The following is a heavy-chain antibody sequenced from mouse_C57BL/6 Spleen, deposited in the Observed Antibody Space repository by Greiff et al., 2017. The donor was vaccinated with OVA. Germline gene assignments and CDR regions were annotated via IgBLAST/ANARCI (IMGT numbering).Heavy chain of an antibody. D-gene: IGHD1-1*01. J-gene: IGHJ1*03. CDR1: GYSITSGYD. CDR2: ISYSGRT. CDR3: AREVTTVVEGGYFDV. V-gene: IGHV3-1*01. Sequence: EVQLQESGPGMVKPSQSLSLTCTVTGYSITSGYDWHWIRHFPGNKLEWMGYISYSGRTNYNPSLKSRISLTHDTSKNHFFLKLNSVTTEDTAKYYCAREVTTVVEGGYFDVWGTGTTVTVSS.